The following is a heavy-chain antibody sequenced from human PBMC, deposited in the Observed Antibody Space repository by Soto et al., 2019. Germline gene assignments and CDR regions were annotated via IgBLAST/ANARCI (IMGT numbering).Heavy chain of an antibody. CDR2: ISGSGGST. V-gene: IGHV3-23*01. D-gene: IGHD6-6*01. CDR3: AKDEQLHKYWYFDL. J-gene: IGHJ2*01. Sequence: EVQLLESGGGLVQPGGSLRLSCADSGFTFSSYAMSWVRQAPGKGLEWVSAISGSGGSTYYAESVKGLFTISRDNSKNTLYLQMNSLRAEDTAVYYCAKDEQLHKYWYFDLWGRGTLVTVSS. CDR1: GFTFSSYA.